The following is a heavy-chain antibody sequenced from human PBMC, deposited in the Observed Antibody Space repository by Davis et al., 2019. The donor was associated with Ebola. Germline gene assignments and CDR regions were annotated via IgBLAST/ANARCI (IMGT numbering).Heavy chain of an antibody. J-gene: IGHJ5*02. D-gene: IGHD2-15*01. Sequence: GESPKIPCAAPGFHFSSYSMNWVRQAPGKGLEWVSAISGSGGSTYYADSVKGRFTISRDNSKNTLYLQMNSLRAEDTAVYYCAKVNWMDHIVGGKGWFDPWGQGTLVTVSS. V-gene: IGHV3-23*01. CDR2: ISGSGGST. CDR1: GFHFSSYS. CDR3: AKVNWMDHIVGGKGWFDP.